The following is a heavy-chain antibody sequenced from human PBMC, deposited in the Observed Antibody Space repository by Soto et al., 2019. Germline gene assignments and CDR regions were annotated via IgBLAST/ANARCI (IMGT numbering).Heavy chain of an antibody. CDR2: INAGNGNT. Sequence: ASVKVSFKASGYTFTSYAMHWVRQAPGQRLEWMGWINAGNGNTKYSQKFQGRVTITRDTSASTAYMELSSLRSEDTAVYYCARDRGYDIYYMDGWAKGTTVTFSS. CDR3: ARDRGYDIYYMDG. CDR1: GYTFTSYA. D-gene: IGHD3-9*01. V-gene: IGHV1-3*01. J-gene: IGHJ6*03.